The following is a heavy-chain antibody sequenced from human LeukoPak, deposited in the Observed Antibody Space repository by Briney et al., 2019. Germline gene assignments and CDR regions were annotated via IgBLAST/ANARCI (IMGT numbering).Heavy chain of an antibody. D-gene: IGHD3-10*01. V-gene: IGHV3-74*01. Sequence: PGGSLRVSCAASGFTFSNYWMHWVRQAPGKGLVWVSRIFSDGSSTTYADSVKGRFTISRDNAKNTLFLQMNSLRAEDTAVYYCARGPVVRGVISYYYYGLDVWGQGTTVTVSS. CDR2: IFSDGSST. CDR3: ARGPVVRGVISYYYYGLDV. J-gene: IGHJ6*02. CDR1: GFTFSNYW.